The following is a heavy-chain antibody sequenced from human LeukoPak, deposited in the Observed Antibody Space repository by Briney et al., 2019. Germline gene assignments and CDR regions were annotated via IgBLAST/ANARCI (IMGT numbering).Heavy chain of an antibody. V-gene: IGHV3-43D*03. CDR1: GFTFDDYA. Sequence: PPGGSLRLSCAASGFTFDDYAMHWVRQAPGKGLEWVSLISWDGGSTYYADSVKGRFTISRDNSKNSLYLQMNSLRAEDTALYYCAKDIVNYYDSSGYYGMDVWGQGTTVTVSS. CDR2: ISWDGGST. J-gene: IGHJ6*02. CDR3: AKDIVNYYDSSGYYGMDV. D-gene: IGHD3-22*01.